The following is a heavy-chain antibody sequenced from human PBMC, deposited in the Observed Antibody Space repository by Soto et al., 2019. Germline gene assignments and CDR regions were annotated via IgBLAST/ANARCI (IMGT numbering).Heavy chain of an antibody. V-gene: IGHV3-23*01. Sequence: PGGSLRLSCGASGFTFSSYAMSWVRQAPGKGLEWVSAISGSGGSTYYADSVKGRFTISRDNSKNTLYLQMNSLRAEDTAVYYGVEGAVAGTGYYYYGMDVWGQGTTVTVSS. CDR3: VEGAVAGTGYYYYGMDV. CDR1: GFTFSSYA. CDR2: ISGSGGST. J-gene: IGHJ6*02. D-gene: IGHD6-19*01.